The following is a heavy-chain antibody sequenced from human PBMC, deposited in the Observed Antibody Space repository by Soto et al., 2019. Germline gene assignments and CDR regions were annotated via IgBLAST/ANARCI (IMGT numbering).Heavy chain of an antibody. Sequence: SETLSLTCAVYGGSFSGCYWSWIRQPPGKGLEWIGEINHSGRTNYNPSLKSRVTISVDTSKNQFSLRLSSVTAADTAVYYCARAVGYCSSTSCYSSDAFDIWGQGTVVTVSS. D-gene: IGHD2-2*01. V-gene: IGHV4-34*01. CDR3: ARAVGYCSSTSCYSSDAFDI. CDR2: INHSGRT. CDR1: GGSFSGCY. J-gene: IGHJ3*02.